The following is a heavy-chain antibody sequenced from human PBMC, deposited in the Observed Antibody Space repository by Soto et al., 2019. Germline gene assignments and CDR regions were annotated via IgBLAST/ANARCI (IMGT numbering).Heavy chain of an antibody. CDR3: ARDRTSPKITYDSSGYSDY. V-gene: IGHV1-18*01. Sequence: GASVKVSCKASGYTFTSYGISWVRQAPGQGLEWMGWISAYNGNTNYAQKLQGRVTMTTDTSTSTAYMELRSLRSDDTAVYYCARDRTSPKITYDSSGYSDYWGQGTLVTVSS. CDR2: ISAYNGNT. CDR1: GYTFTSYG. D-gene: IGHD3-22*01. J-gene: IGHJ4*02.